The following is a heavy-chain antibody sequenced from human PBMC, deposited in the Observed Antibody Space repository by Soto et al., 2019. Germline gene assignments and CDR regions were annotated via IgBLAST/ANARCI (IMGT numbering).Heavy chain of an antibody. CDR1: GFTFGDYS. D-gene: IGHD4-4*01. Sequence: QVQLVESGGGLVKPVGSLRLSCAASGFTFGDYSMSWIRQAPGKGLEWVSYISSSGSSTYYVDSVRGRFTISRDNAKNSLYLQMDSLGAEETAVYYCARAAATSPAAWYWGQGTRVTVSS. V-gene: IGHV3-11*01. CDR2: ISSSGSST. J-gene: IGHJ4*02. CDR3: ARAAATSPAAWY.